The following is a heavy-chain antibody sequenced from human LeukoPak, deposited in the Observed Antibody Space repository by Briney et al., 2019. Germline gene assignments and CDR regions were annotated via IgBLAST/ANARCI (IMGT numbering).Heavy chain of an antibody. CDR1: GFTFSSYE. CDR3: ATMNDAFDI. CDR2: ISSSGSTI. Sequence: GGSLRLSCATSGFTFSSYEMNWVRQAPGKGLEWVSYISSSGSTIYYADSVKGRFTISRDNAKNSLYLQMNSLRAEDTAVYYCATMNDAFDIWGQGTMVTVSS. J-gene: IGHJ3*02. V-gene: IGHV3-48*03.